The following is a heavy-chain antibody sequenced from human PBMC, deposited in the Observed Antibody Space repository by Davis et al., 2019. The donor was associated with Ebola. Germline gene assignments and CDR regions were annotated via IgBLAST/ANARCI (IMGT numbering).Heavy chain of an antibody. Sequence: PGGSLRLSCAASGLTFSDYAMSWVRQAPGKGLEWVSVISGSGGSTYYADSVKGRFTISRDTSNNTLYLQMSSLRAEDTAVYYCAIARNYYGSQPIDYWGQGTLVTVSS. J-gene: IGHJ4*02. D-gene: IGHD3-10*01. CDR1: GLTFSDYA. CDR2: ISGSGGST. V-gene: IGHV3-23*01. CDR3: AIARNYYGSQPIDY.